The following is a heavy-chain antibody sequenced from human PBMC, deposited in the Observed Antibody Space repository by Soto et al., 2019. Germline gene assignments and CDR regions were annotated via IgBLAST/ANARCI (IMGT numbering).Heavy chain of an antibody. CDR3: ARDVRGDPFDP. CDR1: GFTFNNYA. CDR2: ISATGDT. Sequence: PGGSLRLSCAASGFTFNNYAMNWVRQAPGKGLEWVATISATGDTYYADSVKDRFIISRDNSKNTLYLQMNSLRAEDTAVYYCARDVRGDPFDPWGQGTLVTVSS. D-gene: IGHD2-21*01. J-gene: IGHJ5*02. V-gene: IGHV3-23*01.